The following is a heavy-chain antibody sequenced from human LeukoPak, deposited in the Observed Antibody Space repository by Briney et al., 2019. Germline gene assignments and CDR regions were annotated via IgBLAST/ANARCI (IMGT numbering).Heavy chain of an antibody. CDR1: GFTFSSYG. CDR3: ARDLRSYDFWSGYRPYYYYGMDV. J-gene: IGHJ6*02. V-gene: IGHV3-33*01. CDR2: IWYDGSNK. D-gene: IGHD3-3*01. Sequence: GGSLRLSCAASGFTFSSYGMHWVRQAPGKGLEWVAVIWYDGSNKYYADSVKGRFTISRDNSKNTLYLQMNSLRVEDTAVYYCARDLRSYDFWSGYRPYYYYGMDVWGQGTTVTVSS.